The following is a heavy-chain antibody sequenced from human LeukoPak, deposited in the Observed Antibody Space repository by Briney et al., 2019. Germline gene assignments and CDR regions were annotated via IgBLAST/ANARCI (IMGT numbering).Heavy chain of an antibody. J-gene: IGHJ4*02. D-gene: IGHD1-26*01. V-gene: IGHV4-39*07. Sequence: SETLSLTCTVSGGSIISHNYYWGWIRQPPGKGLEWIGTIYHSGNTYYSPSLKSRVSMSVDTSKNQFSLQLPSVTAADTAVFYCARVWGGGSPLGYNGGRGSFYFDYWGQGILVTVSS. CDR2: IYHSGNT. CDR1: GGSIISHNYY. CDR3: ARVWGGGSPLGYNGGRGSFYFDY.